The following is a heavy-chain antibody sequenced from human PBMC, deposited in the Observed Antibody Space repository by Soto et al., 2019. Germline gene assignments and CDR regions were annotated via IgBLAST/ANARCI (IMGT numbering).Heavy chain of an antibody. CDR2: IYYSGST. D-gene: IGHD2-2*01. V-gene: IGHV4-59*08. Sequence: SETLSLTCTVSGCSISSYYWSWIRQPPGKGLEWIGYIYYSGSTNYNPSLKSRVTISVDTSKNQFSLKLSSVTAADTAVYYCARTIVVVPSTRKFMDVWGKGTTVTVSS. CDR3: ARTIVVVPSTRKFMDV. CDR1: GCSISSYY. J-gene: IGHJ6*03.